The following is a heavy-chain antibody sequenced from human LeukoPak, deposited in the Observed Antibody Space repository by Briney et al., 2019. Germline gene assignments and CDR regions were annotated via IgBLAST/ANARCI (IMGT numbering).Heavy chain of an antibody. V-gene: IGHV3-11*01. CDR2: ISTRGTTI. J-gene: IGHJ4*02. D-gene: IGHD3-22*01. Sequence: PGGSLRLSCAASGFTLSDYYMSWIRQAPGKGLEWVSYISTRGTTIYYADSVKGRFTISRDNAKSSLYLQMNSLRAEDTAIYYCARVPRGGSGYHDYWGQGTLATVSS. CDR3: ARVPRGGSGYHDY. CDR1: GFTLSDYY.